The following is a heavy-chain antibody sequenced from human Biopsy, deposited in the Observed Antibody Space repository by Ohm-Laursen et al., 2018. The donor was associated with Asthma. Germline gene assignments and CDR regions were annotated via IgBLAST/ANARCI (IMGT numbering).Heavy chain of an antibody. Sequence: SSVKVSCKSLGGTFNTYVIGWVRQAPGQGLEWMGGVNSFFGTTTYPQKFQDRVTITADDSTSTVYMELSSLRSEDTAVYYCARKAGSCISRTCYSLDFWGQGTLVTVSS. D-gene: IGHD2-2*01. CDR1: GGTFNTYV. J-gene: IGHJ4*02. CDR3: ARKAGSCISRTCYSLDF. CDR2: VNSFFGTT. V-gene: IGHV1-69*01.